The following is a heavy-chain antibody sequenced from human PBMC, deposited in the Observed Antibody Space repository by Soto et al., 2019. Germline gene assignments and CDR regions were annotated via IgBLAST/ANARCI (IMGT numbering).Heavy chain of an antibody. CDR1: GFPSKTYI. CDR3: AAYNNSRHAAFDI. D-gene: IGHD1-1*01. J-gene: IGHJ3*02. V-gene: IGHV3-7*01. CDR2: MNEDANTK. Sequence: GRPLSLSCEASGFPSKTYIMSWVRQAPGKGLEWLANMNEDANTKYNVDSVKSRFTILGDGGGKTLSLKTASLRAEDTAVYFCAAYNNSRHAAFDIWGRGTLVTVSS.